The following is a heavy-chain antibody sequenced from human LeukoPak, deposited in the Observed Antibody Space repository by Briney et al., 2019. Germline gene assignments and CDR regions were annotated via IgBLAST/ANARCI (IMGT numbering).Heavy chain of an antibody. CDR2: VIPMFGTA. J-gene: IGHJ4*02. V-gene: IGHV1-69*13. D-gene: IGHD1-1*01. Sequence: GASVKVSCKASGDTFSSYAISWVRQAPGQGLEWMGGVIPMFGTADYGQKFQGRVTITADESTRTAYMELSSLRSEDTAVYYCARELPSPNDHHYFDYWGQGTLVTVSS. CDR1: GDTFSSYA. CDR3: ARELPSPNDHHYFDY.